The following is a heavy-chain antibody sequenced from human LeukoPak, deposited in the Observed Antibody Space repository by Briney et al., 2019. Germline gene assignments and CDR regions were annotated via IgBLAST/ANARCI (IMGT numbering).Heavy chain of an antibody. CDR3: AHSPKPSMVRGITLFDY. Sequence: SGPTLVKPTQTLTLTCTFSGFSLSTSGVGVGWIRQPPGKALEWLALIYWDDDKRYSPSLKSRLTITKDTSKNQVVLTMTNMDPVDTATYYCAHSPKPSMVRGITLFDYWGQGTLVTVSS. CDR1: GFSLSTSGVG. CDR2: IYWDDDK. V-gene: IGHV2-5*02. D-gene: IGHD3-10*01. J-gene: IGHJ4*02.